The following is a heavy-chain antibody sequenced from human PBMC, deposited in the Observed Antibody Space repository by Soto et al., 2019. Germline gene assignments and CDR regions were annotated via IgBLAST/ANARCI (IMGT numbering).Heavy chain of an antibody. V-gene: IGHV4-39*01. D-gene: IGHD3-22*01. CDR3: ARHIIYYYDSSGYSNWFDP. Sequence: SETLSLTCTVSGGSISSGGYYWSWIRQHPGKGLEWIGYIFYSGTTYYNPSLKSRVTISVDTSKNQFSLKLSSVTAADTAVYYCARHIIYYYDSSGYSNWFDPWGQGTLVTVSS. CDR2: IFYSGTT. J-gene: IGHJ5*02. CDR1: GGSISSGGYY.